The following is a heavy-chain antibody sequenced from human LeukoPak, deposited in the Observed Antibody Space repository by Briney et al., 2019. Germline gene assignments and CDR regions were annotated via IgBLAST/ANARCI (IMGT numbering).Heavy chain of an antibody. Sequence: ASAKVSCKASGYSITYSDINWVRRATGQGLEWMGWMNPNSGNTGYAQRFQGRVSMTRDTSLNTAYMELRSLTSEDTAVYYCVRDTDGASRADDPFDVWGQGTLVTVSS. CDR1: GYSITYSD. CDR3: VRDTDGASRADDPFDV. V-gene: IGHV1-8*02. CDR2: MNPNSGNT. D-gene: IGHD4-17*01. J-gene: IGHJ3*01.